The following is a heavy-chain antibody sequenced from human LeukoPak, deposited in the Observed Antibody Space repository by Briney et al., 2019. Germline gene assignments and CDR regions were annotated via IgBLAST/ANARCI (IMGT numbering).Heavy chain of an antibody. CDR1: GYTFTSYG. Sequence: GASVKVSCKASGYTFTSYGISWVRQAPGQGLEWMGIINPSGGSTSYAQKFQGRVTMTRDTSTSTVYMELSSLRSEDTAVYYCARDLYDNYGMDVWGQGTTVTVSS. V-gene: IGHV1-46*01. J-gene: IGHJ6*02. D-gene: IGHD3-22*01. CDR2: INPSGGST. CDR3: ARDLYDNYGMDV.